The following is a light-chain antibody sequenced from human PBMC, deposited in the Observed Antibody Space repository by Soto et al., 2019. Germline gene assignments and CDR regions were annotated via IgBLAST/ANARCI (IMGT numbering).Light chain of an antibody. V-gene: IGKV1-39*01. CDR3: QQSNTMPWT. Sequence: DTQMTQSPPSLSSSVGDIVSITCRASQSISGYLNWYQKKSGQAPKLLMYAASTLQSGVPSRFSGSGSGTDFTLTISSLQPEDSATYFCQQSNTMPWTFGQGAKVDI. CDR1: QSISGY. CDR2: AAS. J-gene: IGKJ1*01.